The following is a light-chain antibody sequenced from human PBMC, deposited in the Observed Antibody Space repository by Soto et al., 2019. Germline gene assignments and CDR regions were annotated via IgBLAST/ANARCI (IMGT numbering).Light chain of an antibody. CDR1: QDIGTS. Sequence: AIRMTQSPSSFSASTGDRVTISCRASQDIGTSLAWYQQKPGKAPKLLISGASTLQIGVPSRFSGSGSVTDFTLTINSLQSEDFATYLCQHFYTHPPTFGEGTKVE. J-gene: IGKJ1*01. CDR2: GAS. V-gene: IGKV1-8*01. CDR3: QHFYTHPPT.